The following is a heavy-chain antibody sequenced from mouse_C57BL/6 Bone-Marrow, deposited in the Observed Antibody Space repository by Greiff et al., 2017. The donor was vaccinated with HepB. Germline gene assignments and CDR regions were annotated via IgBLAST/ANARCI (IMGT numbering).Heavy chain of an antibody. J-gene: IGHJ2*01. CDR1: GYTFTSYG. V-gene: IGHV1-81*01. Sequence: QVQLKQSGAELARPGASVKLSCKASGYTFTSYGISWVKQRTGQGLEWIGEIYTRSGNTDYNEKFKGKATLTADKSSSTAYMELRSLTSEDSAVYFCARKRKDVSSRYYFDYGGQGTTLTVSS. CDR3: ARKRKDVSSRYYFDY. D-gene: IGHD1-1*01. CDR2: IYTRSGNT.